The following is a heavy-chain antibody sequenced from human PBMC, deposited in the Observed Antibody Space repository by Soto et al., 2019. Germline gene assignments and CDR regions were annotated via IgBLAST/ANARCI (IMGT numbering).Heavy chain of an antibody. CDR3: AREGRVGGIDY. J-gene: IGHJ4*02. Sequence: GGSLRLSCAASGFTFSIHEMNWVRQAPGEGLEWVSYISSIGVATYYADSVKGRFTISRDNAKNSLYLQMNSLRAEDTAVYYCAREGRVGGIDYWGQGTPVTVSS. D-gene: IGHD6-19*01. V-gene: IGHV3-48*03. CDR1: GFTFSIHE. CDR2: ISSIGVAT.